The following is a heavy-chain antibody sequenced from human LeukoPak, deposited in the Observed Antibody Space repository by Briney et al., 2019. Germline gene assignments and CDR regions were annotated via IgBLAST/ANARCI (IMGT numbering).Heavy chain of an antibody. CDR2: ISGSGGST. D-gene: IGHD5-18*01. V-gene: IGHV3-23*01. Sequence: GGSLRLSCAASGFTFSSYAMSWVRQAPGKGLEWVSAISGSGGSTYYADSVKGRFTISRDNSKNTLYLQMNSLRAEDTAVYYCAKGVSGYSYGYGDYWGQGTLVTVSS. J-gene: IGHJ4*02. CDR3: AKGVSGYSYGYGDY. CDR1: GFTFSSYA.